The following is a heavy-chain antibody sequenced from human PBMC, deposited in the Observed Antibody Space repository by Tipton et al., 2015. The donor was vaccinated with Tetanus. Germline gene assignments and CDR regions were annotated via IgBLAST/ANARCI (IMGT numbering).Heavy chain of an antibody. Sequence: TLSLTCAVYGVSFSDYYWSWIRQAPGKGLEWIGEINHSGNTNHNPSLKSRFTLSGDTSKTQFSLKLNSVTAADTAMYYCVTVIFPNYYHYGMDVWGQGTTVTVSS. CDR2: INHSGNT. CDR1: GVSFSDYY. J-gene: IGHJ6*02. V-gene: IGHV4-34*01. CDR3: VTVIFPNYYHYGMDV.